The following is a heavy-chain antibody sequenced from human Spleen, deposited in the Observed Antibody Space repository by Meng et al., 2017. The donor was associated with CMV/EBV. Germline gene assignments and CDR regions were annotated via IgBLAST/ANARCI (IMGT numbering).Heavy chain of an antibody. Sequence: GGTFRRYPISWVRQAPGQGLEWMGRIITMSGVVNFAQKFRGRVTITADKSTSTVYMELSSLRSEDTAVYYCARDWSSYVDIPGWFDPWGQGTLVTVSS. D-gene: IGHD3-3*01. CDR2: IITMSGVV. V-gene: IGHV1-69*04. J-gene: IGHJ5*02. CDR3: ARDWSSYVDIPGWFDP. CDR1: GGTFRRYP.